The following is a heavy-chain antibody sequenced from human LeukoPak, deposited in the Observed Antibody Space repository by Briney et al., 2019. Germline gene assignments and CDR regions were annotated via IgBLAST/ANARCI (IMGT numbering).Heavy chain of an antibody. V-gene: IGHV3-30*18. D-gene: IGHD6-19*01. CDR2: ISYDGSNK. J-gene: IGHJ6*02. CDR1: GFTFSSYG. CDR3: AKDLVAKTREWLVPGMDV. Sequence: GRSLRLSCAASGFTFSSYGMHWVRQAPGKGLEWVAVISYDGSNKYYADSVKGRFTISRDNSKNTLYLQMNSLRAEDTAVYYCAKDLVAKTREWLVPGMDVWGQGTTVTVSS.